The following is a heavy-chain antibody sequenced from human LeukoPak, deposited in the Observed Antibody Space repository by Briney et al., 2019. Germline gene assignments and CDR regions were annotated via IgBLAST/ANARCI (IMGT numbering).Heavy chain of an antibody. CDR3: ARSVGQFDY. CDR1: VYTCTSYA. J-gene: IGHJ4*02. V-gene: IGHV1-3*01. Sequence: ASVEVSCKASVYTCTSYAMHWVRQAPGQRLEWMGWINAGNGNTKYSQKFQGRVTIARDTSASTAYMELSSLRSEDTAVYYCARSVGQFDYWGQGTLVTVSS. CDR2: INAGNGNT. D-gene: IGHD3-10*01.